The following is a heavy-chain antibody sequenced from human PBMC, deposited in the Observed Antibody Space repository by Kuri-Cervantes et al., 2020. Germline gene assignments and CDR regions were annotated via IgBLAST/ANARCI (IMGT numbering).Heavy chain of an antibody. Sequence: GGSLRLSCVASGFTFSSYSMNWVRQAPGKGLEWVSSISSSSSYIYYADSVKGRFTISRDNAKNSLYLQMNSLRAEDTAVYYCARDLNYDYVWGSPGDAFDIWGQGTMVTVSS. CDR3: ARDLNYDYVWGSPGDAFDI. CDR2: ISSSSSYI. J-gene: IGHJ3*02. D-gene: IGHD3-16*01. V-gene: IGHV3-21*01. CDR1: GFTFSSYS.